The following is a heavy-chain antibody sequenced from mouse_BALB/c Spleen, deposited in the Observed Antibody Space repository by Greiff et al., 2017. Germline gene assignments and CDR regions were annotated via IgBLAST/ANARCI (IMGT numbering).Heavy chain of an antibody. Sequence: VKLMESGPGLVAPSQSLSITCTVSGFSLTSYGVHWVRQPPGKGLEWLGVIWAGGSTNYNSALMSRLSISKDNSKSQVFLKMNSLQTDDTAMYYCAREGYYGNSYAMDYWGQGTSVTVSS. J-gene: IGHJ4*01. CDR2: IWAGGST. CDR3: AREGYYGNSYAMDY. CDR1: GFSLTSYG. D-gene: IGHD2-1*01. V-gene: IGHV2-9*02.